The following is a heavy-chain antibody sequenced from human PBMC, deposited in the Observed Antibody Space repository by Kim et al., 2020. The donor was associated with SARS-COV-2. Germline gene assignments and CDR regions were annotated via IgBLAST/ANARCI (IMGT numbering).Heavy chain of an antibody. D-gene: IGHD1-26*01. Sequence: ASVKVSCKASGYTFTGYYMHWVRQAPGQGLEWMGRINPNSGGTNYAQKFQGRVTMTRDTSISTAYMELSRLRSDDTAVYYCARDPIVGALYGMDVWGQGTTVTVSS. CDR3: ARDPIVGALYGMDV. CDR2: INPNSGGT. V-gene: IGHV1-2*06. CDR1: GYTFTGYY. J-gene: IGHJ6*02.